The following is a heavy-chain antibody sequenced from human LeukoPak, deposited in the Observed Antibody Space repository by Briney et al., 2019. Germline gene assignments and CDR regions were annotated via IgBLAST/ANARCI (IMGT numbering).Heavy chain of an antibody. V-gene: IGHV4-38-2*02. D-gene: IGHD1-26*01. Sequence: SETLSLTCTVSGYSISSGYYWGWIRQPPGKGLEWIGSIYYSGSTYYNPSLKSRVTISVDTSKNQFSLKLSSVTAADTAVYYCARRLMGASGGWNYWGQGTLVTVSS. CDR2: IYYSGST. J-gene: IGHJ4*02. CDR1: GYSISSGYY. CDR3: ARRLMGASGGWNY.